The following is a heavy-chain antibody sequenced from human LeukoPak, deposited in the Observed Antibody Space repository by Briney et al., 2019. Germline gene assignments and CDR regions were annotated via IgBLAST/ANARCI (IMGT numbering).Heavy chain of an antibody. Sequence: SVKVSCKASGFTFTSSAVQWVRQARGQRLEWIGWIVVGSGNTNYAQKLQGRVTMTRDTSTSTVYMELSSLRSEDTAVYYCARDLLIQPGEGLDYWGQGTLVTVSS. CDR1: GFTFTSSA. J-gene: IGHJ4*02. V-gene: IGHV1-58*01. CDR3: ARDLLIQPGEGLDY. CDR2: IVVGSGNT. D-gene: IGHD5-18*01.